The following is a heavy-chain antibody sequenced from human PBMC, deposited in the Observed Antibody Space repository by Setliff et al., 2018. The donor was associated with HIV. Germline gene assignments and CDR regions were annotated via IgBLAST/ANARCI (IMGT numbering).Heavy chain of an antibody. CDR3: ARARPGIAVAGTLFDY. V-gene: IGHV4-59*01. CDR1: SGSISTYY. CDR2: IYYTGST. Sequence: PSETLSLTCTVSSGSISTYYWTWIRQPPGKGLEYIGYIYYTGSTDYNPSLNVRVTISLDTSKNRFSLKLSSVTAADTAVYYCARARPGIAVAGTLFDYWGQGTLVTVSS. D-gene: IGHD6-19*01. J-gene: IGHJ4*02.